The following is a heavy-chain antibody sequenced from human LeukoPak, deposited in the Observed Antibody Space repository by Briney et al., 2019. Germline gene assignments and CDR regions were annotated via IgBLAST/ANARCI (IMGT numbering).Heavy chain of an antibody. V-gene: IGHV4-39*07. CDR1: GGSISSSSHY. CDR2: IYYSGRT. CDR3: AREGLRGRRYQDILTGPDWFDP. J-gene: IGHJ5*02. Sequence: PSETLSLTCTVSGGSISSSSHYWGWIRQPPGKGLEWIGSIYYSGRTYYNPSLKSRVTISVDTSKNQFSLKLSSVTAADTAVYYCAREGLRGRRYQDILTGPDWFDPWGQGTLVTVSS. D-gene: IGHD3-9*01.